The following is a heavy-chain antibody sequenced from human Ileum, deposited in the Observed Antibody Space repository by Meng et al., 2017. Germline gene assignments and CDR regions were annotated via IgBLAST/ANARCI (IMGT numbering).Heavy chain of an antibody. J-gene: IGHJ4*02. CDR3: ATNKNKKIDY. Sequence: QGRRQESGPGMVEPAGTLALTCVVSGDSISSSNWWNWVRQPPGKGLEWIGEIFHTGSTNYNPSLKSRVTISADKSKNQFSLNLSSVTAADTAVYYCATNKNKKIDYWGQGTLVTVSS. V-gene: IGHV4-4*02. D-gene: IGHD2/OR15-2a*01. CDR2: IFHTGST. CDR1: GDSISSSNW.